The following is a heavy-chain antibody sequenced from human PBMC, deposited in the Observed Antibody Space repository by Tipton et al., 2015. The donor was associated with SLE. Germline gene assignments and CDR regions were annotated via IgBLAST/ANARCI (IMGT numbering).Heavy chain of an antibody. J-gene: IGHJ4*02. CDR1: GGSTTTYY. Sequence: TLSLTCTVSGGSTTTYYWSWIRQPPGKGLEWIGFIYYRGNTNYNPSLKSRVTISADTSKNQFFLNLSSVTAADTAIYYCARGQRGWDLLFDLWGQGKLVAVSS. CDR2: IYYRGNT. CDR3: ARGQRGWDLLFDL. V-gene: IGHV4-59*07. D-gene: IGHD1-26*01.